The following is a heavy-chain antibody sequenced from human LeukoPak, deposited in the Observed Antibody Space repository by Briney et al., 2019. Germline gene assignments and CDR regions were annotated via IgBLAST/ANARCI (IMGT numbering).Heavy chain of an antibody. CDR2: INQDGSEK. CDR3: AREGAYRTSSPAGY. CDR1: GFTFSSYW. Sequence: PGGSLRLSCAASGFTFSSYWMSWVRQALGKGLEWVANINQDGSEKYFVDSVKGRFTISRDNAKNSLYLQMNSLRAEDTAVYYCAREGAYRTSSPAGYWGQGTLVTVSS. J-gene: IGHJ4*02. V-gene: IGHV3-7*01. D-gene: IGHD6-6*01.